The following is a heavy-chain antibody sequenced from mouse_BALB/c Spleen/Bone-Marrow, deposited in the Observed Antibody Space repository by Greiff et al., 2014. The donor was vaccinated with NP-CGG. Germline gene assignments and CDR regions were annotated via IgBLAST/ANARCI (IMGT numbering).Heavy chain of an antibody. CDR3: ARGWDYEGYFDY. J-gene: IGHJ2*01. CDR2: INPSSGYT. D-gene: IGHD2-4*01. Sequence: VKLMESGAELARPGASVKMSCKASGYSFTSYTMHWVKQRPGQGLEWIGYINPSSGYTNYNQKFKDKATLTADKSSSTAYMQLSSLTSEGSAVYYCARGWDYEGYFDYWGQGTTLTVSS. V-gene: IGHV1-4*01. CDR1: GYSFTSYT.